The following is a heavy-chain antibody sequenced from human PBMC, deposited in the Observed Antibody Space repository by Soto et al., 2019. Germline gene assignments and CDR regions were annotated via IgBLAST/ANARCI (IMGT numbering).Heavy chain of an antibody. V-gene: IGHV3-23*01. J-gene: IGHJ4*02. CDR3: AKDPPASHCSGGSCYYGGFVGFFDY. CDR2: ISGSGGST. CDR1: GFTFSSYA. Sequence: GGSLRLSCAASGFTFSSYAMSWVRQAPGKGLEWVSAISGSGGSTYYADSVKGRFTISRDNSKDTLYLQMNSLRAEDTAVYYCAKDPPASHCSGGSCYYGGFVGFFDYWGQGTLVTVSS. D-gene: IGHD2-15*01.